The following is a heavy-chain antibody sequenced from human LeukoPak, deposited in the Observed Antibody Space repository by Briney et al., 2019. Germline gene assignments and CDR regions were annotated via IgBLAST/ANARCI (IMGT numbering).Heavy chain of an antibody. D-gene: IGHD3-16*01. Sequence: GRSLRLSCAASGFTFDDYAMHWVRQAPGKGLEWVSGITWNSDNIEYADSVKGRFTISRDNAKNSLYLQMNSLRAEDMALYYCAKGGGGRLIYYYYMDVWGKGTTVTVSS. J-gene: IGHJ6*03. CDR3: AKGGGGRLIYYYYMDV. V-gene: IGHV3-9*03. CDR1: GFTFDDYA. CDR2: ITWNSDNI.